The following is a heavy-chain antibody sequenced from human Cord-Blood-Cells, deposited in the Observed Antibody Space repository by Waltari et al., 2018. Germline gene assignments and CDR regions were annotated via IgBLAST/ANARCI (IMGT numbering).Heavy chain of an antibody. Sequence: EVQLVESGGGLVQPGRSLRLSCAASGFTLDDYAMHWVRQAQGKGLEGVSGISVNSGSIGYADSVKGRFTISRDNAKNSLYLQKNSLRAEDTALYYCANQQLVLYYFDYWGQGTLVTVSS. CDR2: ISVNSGSI. CDR3: ANQQLVLYYFDY. CDR1: GFTLDDYA. V-gene: IGHV3-9*01. D-gene: IGHD6-13*01. J-gene: IGHJ4*02.